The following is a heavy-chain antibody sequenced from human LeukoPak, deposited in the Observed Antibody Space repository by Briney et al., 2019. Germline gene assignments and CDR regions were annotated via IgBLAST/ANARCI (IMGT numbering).Heavy chain of an antibody. CDR2: IYTSGST. D-gene: IGHD3-22*01. J-gene: IGHJ4*02. CDR3: ARHLSRRVFGGYKFDY. Sequence: SETLSLTCTVSGGSISSYYWSWIRQPAGKGLEWIGRIYTSGSTNYNPSLKSRVTMSVDTSKNQFSLKLSSVTAADTAVYYCARHLSRRVFGGYKFDYWGQGTLVTVSS. V-gene: IGHV4-4*07. CDR1: GGSISSYY.